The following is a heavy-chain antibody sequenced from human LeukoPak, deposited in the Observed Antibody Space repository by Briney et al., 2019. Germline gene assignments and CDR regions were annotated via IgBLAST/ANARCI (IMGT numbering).Heavy chain of an antibody. CDR1: GFTFSSYA. CDR3: LRGDVRDI. J-gene: IGHJ3*02. D-gene: IGHD5-24*01. CDR2: ISYDGNGK. Sequence: PGPSLRLSCAASGFTFSSYAMYWVRQAPGRGLEWVAVISYDGNGKNYADSVKGRFTISRVNSQNTLHLQMNSLRAEDTAVYYSLRGDVRDIWGQGTMVTVSS. V-gene: IGHV3-30-3*01.